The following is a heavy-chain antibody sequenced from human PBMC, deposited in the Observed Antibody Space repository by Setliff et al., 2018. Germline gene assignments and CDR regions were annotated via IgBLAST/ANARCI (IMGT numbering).Heavy chain of an antibody. CDR3: RFWSGYYKNDY. Sequence: SETLSLTCVVYGASFSGTYCSWIRQSPGKGPEWIGEINHTGSPNWIGEINHSGSTNYNPSLTSRVTISVDTSKNQFSLKLSSVTAADTAVYYCRFWSGYYKNDYWGQGTLVTVSS. V-gene: IGHV4-34*01. CDR1: GASFSGTY. J-gene: IGHJ4*02. CDR2: INHSGST. D-gene: IGHD3-3*01.